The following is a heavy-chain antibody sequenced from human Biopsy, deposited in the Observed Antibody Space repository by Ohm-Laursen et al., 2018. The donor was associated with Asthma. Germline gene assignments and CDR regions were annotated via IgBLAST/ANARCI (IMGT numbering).Heavy chain of an antibody. J-gene: IGHJ3*01. CDR2: VNTGNGDT. V-gene: IGHV1-3*04. CDR1: GYNFISFA. Sequence: ASVKVSCKASGYNFISFAIHWVRQAPGQRLKWMGWVNTGNGDTKYSQKFQGRVTITRDTSASTAYMELRSLRSEDTATYYCARTYYDSLTGQVKDVFGVWGQGTMVTVSS. CDR3: ARTYYDSLTGQVKDVFGV. D-gene: IGHD3-9*01.